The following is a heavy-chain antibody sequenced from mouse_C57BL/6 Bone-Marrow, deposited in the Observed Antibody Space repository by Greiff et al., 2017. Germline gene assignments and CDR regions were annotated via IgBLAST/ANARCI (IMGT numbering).Heavy chain of an antibody. CDR2: IRNTANGYTT. Sequence: EVQVVESGGGLVQPGGSLSLSCAASGFTFTDYYMSWVRQPPGKALEWLGFIRNTANGYTTEYSASVKGRFTISRDDSQSILYLQMNALRAEDSATYYCARYVVRLWYFDVWGTGTTVTVSS. J-gene: IGHJ1*03. D-gene: IGHD1-1*02. CDR3: ARYVVRLWYFDV. V-gene: IGHV7-3*01. CDR1: GFTFTDYY.